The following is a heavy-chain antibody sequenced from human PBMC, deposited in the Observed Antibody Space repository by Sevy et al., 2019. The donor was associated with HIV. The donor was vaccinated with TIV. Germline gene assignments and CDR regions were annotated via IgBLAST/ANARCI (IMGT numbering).Heavy chain of an antibody. V-gene: IGHV3-13*01. CDR1: GSTLSDYD. CDR2: IGTAGNT. CDR3: ATARAGAAFFFEY. Sequence: GGSLRLSCAASGSTLSDYDIHWVRQASGKGLEWVSGIGTAGNTYYPASVKGRFTNSRKNAENSVHLQMNTLRAGDTAVYYCATARAGAAFFFEYWSQGTLVTVSS. J-gene: IGHJ4*02. D-gene: IGHD2-15*01.